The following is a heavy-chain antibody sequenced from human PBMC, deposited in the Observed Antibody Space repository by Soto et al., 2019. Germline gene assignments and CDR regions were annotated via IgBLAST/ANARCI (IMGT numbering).Heavy chain of an antibody. CDR1: GFTFSSYE. CDR3: ARDGQYSSSSNDGMDV. D-gene: IGHD6-6*01. J-gene: IGHJ6*02. Sequence: EVQLVESGGNLVKPGGSLRLSCAASGFTFSSYEMNWVRQAPGKGLEWVSYISSSGSTIYYADSVKGRFTISRDNAKNSLYLQMNSLRAEDTAVYYCARDGQYSSSSNDGMDVWGQGTTVTVSS. V-gene: IGHV3-48*03. CDR2: ISSSGSTI.